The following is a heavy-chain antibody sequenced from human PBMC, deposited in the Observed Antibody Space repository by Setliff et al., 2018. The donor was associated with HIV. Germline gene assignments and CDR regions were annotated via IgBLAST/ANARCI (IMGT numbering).Heavy chain of an antibody. D-gene: IGHD3-16*01. J-gene: IGHJ4*02. V-gene: IGHV3-48*01. CDR2: ISSSGSSI. Sequence: PGGSLRLSCAASGFTFSNYAMNWVRQGPGKGLEWVSYISSSGSSIYYADSVKGRFTVSRDNSRKTLYLQMSSLRTGDTAVYYCAREEPALLSVFALGHWGQGTLVTVSS. CDR3: AREEPALLSVFALGH. CDR1: GFTFSNYA.